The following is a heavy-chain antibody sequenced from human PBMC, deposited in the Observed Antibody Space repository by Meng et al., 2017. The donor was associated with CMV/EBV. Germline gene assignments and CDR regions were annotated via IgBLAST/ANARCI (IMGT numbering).Heavy chain of an antibody. V-gene: IGHV3-7*01. D-gene: IGHD3-3*01. CDR1: GFTFSSYW. J-gene: IGHJ6*02. Sequence: GESLKISCAASGFTFSSYWMSWVRQAPGKGLEWVANIKQDGSEKYYVDSVKGRFTISRDNAKNSLYLQMNSLRAEDTAVYYCARDTPGRRIWSGYPSGDYYGMDVWGQGTTVTVSS. CDR3: ARDTPGRRIWSGYPSGDYYGMDV. CDR2: IKQDGSEK.